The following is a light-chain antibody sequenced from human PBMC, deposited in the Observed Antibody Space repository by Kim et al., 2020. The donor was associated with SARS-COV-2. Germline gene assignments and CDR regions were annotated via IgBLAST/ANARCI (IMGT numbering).Light chain of an antibody. CDR3: QQYYSTPPA. V-gene: IGKV4-1*01. Sequence: DIVMTQSPDSLAVSLGERATINCKSSQSVLYSSNNKNYLAWYQQKPGQPPKLLIYWASTRESGVPDRFSGSGSGTDFTLTISSLQAEDVAVYYCQQYYSTPPAFGQGPELEI. CDR2: WAS. CDR1: QSVLYSSNNKNY. J-gene: IGKJ2*01.